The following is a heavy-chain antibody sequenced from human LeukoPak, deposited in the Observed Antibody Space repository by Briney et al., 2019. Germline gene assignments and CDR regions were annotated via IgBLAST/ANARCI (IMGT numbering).Heavy chain of an antibody. J-gene: IGHJ4*02. CDR3: ARTVRGVIYFDY. V-gene: IGHV4-59*01. CDR1: GGSITSYY. D-gene: IGHD3-10*02. CDR2: KYHSGST. Sequence: SETLSLTCTVSGGSITSYYWSWIRQPPGKGLEWIGYKYHSGSTKYNPSLKSRVTISLDTSKNQFSLKLTSVTAADTAVYYCARTVRGVIYFDYWGQGTLVTVSS.